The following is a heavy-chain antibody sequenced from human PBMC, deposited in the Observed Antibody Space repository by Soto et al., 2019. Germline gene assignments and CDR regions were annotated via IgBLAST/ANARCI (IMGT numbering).Heavy chain of an antibody. CDR3: APLSVSLSGPYGIHV. J-gene: IGHJ6*02. V-gene: IGHV4-39*01. Sequence: SETLSLTCSASGYSVTSSDYYWAWIRQPPGKGLEWIGSMFYSGLTYYNPSLKSRVTLSVDTSKNQFSVRLNSVTAADTAVYYCAPLSVSLSGPYGIHVWGQGTTVTVSS. CDR2: MFYSGLT. CDR1: GYSVTSSDYY. D-gene: IGHD2-15*01.